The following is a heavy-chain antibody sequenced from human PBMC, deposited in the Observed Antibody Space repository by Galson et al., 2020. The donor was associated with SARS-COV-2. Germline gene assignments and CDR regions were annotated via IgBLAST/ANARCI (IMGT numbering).Heavy chain of an antibody. D-gene: IGHD1-26*01. CDR3: ARSVGATGDFDY. CDR2: VYSSGST. V-gene: IGHV4-61*08. CDR1: GVSVNSGAYH. Sequence: ASETLSLTCTVSGVSVNSGAYHWNWIRQPPGKGLEWITYVYSSGSTNYNPSLQSRVTVSLEMSKNQFFLELTSVTAADTAVYYCARSVGATGDFDYWGQGTLVTVSS. J-gene: IGHJ4*02.